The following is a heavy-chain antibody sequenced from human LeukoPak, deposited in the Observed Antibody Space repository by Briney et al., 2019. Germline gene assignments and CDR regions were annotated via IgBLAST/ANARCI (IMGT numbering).Heavy chain of an antibody. V-gene: IGHV3-64D*06. J-gene: IGHJ1*01. CDR2: ISGNGVTT. Sequence: PGGSLRLSCSAPGFTFSISAMHWVRQAPGKGLQYVSVISGNGVTTSYADSVKGRFTISRDNSKNTVYLQMSSLRAEDTAVYYCVADGRDGYNIYFHHWGQGTLVTVSS. CDR3: VADGRDGYNIYFHH. D-gene: IGHD5-24*01. CDR1: GFTFSISA.